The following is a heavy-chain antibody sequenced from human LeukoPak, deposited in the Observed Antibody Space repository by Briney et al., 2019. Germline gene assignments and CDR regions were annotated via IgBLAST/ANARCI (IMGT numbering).Heavy chain of an antibody. Sequence: ASVKVSCKASGYTFTGYYMHWVRQAPGQGLEWMGWINPNSGGTNYAQKFQGRATMTRDTSISTAYMELSRLRSDDTAVYYCAMTYYYDSSGYFSFDYWGQGTLVTVSS. CDR2: INPNSGGT. V-gene: IGHV1-2*02. CDR1: GYTFTGYY. CDR3: AMTYYYDSSGYFSFDY. J-gene: IGHJ4*02. D-gene: IGHD3-22*01.